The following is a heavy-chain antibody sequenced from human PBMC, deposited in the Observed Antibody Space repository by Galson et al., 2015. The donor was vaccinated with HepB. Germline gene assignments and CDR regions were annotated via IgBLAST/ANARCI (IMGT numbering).Heavy chain of an antibody. Sequence: SLRLSCAASGFTFSSYGMHWVRQAPGKGLEWVAFIRYDGSNKYYADSVKGRFTISRDNSKDTLYLQMNSLRAEDTAVYYCANPGITMVRGVIGPWGQGTLVTVSS. J-gene: IGHJ5*02. D-gene: IGHD3-10*01. CDR2: IRYDGSNK. CDR3: ANPGITMVRGVIGP. CDR1: GFTFSSYG. V-gene: IGHV3-30*02.